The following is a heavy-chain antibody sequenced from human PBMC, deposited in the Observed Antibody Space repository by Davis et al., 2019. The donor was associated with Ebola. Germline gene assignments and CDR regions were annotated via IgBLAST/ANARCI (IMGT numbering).Heavy chain of an antibody. CDR3: ATTPQYSSGQNKPFDY. CDR1: GFTLSGYD. D-gene: IGHD6-19*01. CDR2: IWDDGSNK. J-gene: IGHJ4*02. V-gene: IGHV3-33*01. Sequence: GESLKISCAASGFTLSGYDMNWVRQAPGKGLQWVAVIWDDGSNKYYADSVKGRFTISRDNSKNTLYLQMNSLRAEDTAVYYCATTPQYSSGQNKPFDYWGQGILVTVSS.